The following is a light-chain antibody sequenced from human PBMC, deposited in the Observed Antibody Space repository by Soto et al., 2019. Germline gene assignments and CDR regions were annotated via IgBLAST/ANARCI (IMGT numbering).Light chain of an antibody. CDR1: SRDVGGYNY. V-gene: IGLV2-8*01. CDR2: EVS. Sequence: QSALTQPPSASGSPGQSVTISCTGTSRDVGGYNYVSWHQHHPGKAPKLMIYEVSKRPSGVPDRFSGSKSGNTASLTVSGLQAEDEADYYCSSYAGSTLLFGGGTQLTVL. J-gene: IGLJ2*01. CDR3: SSYAGSTLL.